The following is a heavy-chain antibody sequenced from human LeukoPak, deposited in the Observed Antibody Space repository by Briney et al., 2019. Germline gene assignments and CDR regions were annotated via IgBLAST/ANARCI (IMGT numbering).Heavy chain of an antibody. V-gene: IGHV3-23*01. CDR2: ISGSGGST. CDR1: GFTFSSYA. CDR3: AKARYYDSSGLGQH. J-gene: IGHJ1*01. Sequence: GGSLRLSCAASGFTFSSYAMSWVRQAPGKGLEWVSAISGSGGSTYYADSVKGRFTISRDNSKNTLYLQMNSLSAEDTAVYYCAKARYYDSSGLGQHWGQGTLVTVSS. D-gene: IGHD3-22*01.